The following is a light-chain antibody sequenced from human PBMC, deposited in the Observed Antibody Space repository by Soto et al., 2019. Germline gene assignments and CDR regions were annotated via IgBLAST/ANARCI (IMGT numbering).Light chain of an antibody. J-gene: IGLJ1*01. Sequence: QSALTQPPSASGSPGQSVTISCTGTSSDVGGYNYVSWYQQHPGKAPKLMIYEVSKRPSGVPDRFSGSKSGNTASLTVSGLQAEDEAYYYCSSYAGSLYVFGTGTKLTVL. CDR3: SSYAGSLYV. V-gene: IGLV2-8*01. CDR1: SSDVGGYNY. CDR2: EVS.